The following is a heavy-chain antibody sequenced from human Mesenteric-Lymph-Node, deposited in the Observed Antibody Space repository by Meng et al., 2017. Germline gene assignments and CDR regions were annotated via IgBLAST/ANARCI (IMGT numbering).Heavy chain of an antibody. Sequence: EVELVESGGGLVKPGGSLRLSCAASGFTFSNACLSWVRQAPGKGLEWVGRIQSNTDGGVTDYAAPVKGRFTISRDDSEDILYLQMDSLKTEDTAVYYCAVRLSVTGTDFFPYWGQGALVTVSS. CDR3: AVRLSVTGTDFFPY. CDR1: GFTFSNAC. J-gene: IGHJ4*02. CDR2: IQSNTDGGVT. D-gene: IGHD1/OR15-1a*01. V-gene: IGHV3-15*01.